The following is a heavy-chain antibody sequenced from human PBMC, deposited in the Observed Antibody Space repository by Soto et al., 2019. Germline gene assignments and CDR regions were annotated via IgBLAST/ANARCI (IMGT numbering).Heavy chain of an antibody. CDR2: INPSGGST. Sequence: GASVKVSCKASGYTFTSYYMHWVRQAPGQGLEWMGIINPSGGSTSYAQKFQGRVTMTRDTSTSTVYMELSSLRSEDTAVYYCARDLIAAADYYYGMDVWGQGTTVTVSS. D-gene: IGHD6-13*01. V-gene: IGHV1-46*01. CDR1: GYTFTSYY. CDR3: ARDLIAAADYYYGMDV. J-gene: IGHJ6*02.